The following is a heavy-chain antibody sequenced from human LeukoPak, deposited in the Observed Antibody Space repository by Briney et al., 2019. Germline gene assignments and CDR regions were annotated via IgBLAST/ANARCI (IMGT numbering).Heavy chain of an antibody. Sequence: PSETLSLTCAVYGGSFSGYYWSRIRQPPGKGLEWIGEINHSGSTNYNPSLKSRVTISVDTSKNQFSLKLSSVTAADTAVYYCAREVEYQLPPGWFDPWGQGTLVTVSS. CDR1: GGSFSGYY. V-gene: IGHV4-34*01. D-gene: IGHD2-2*01. CDR2: INHSGST. CDR3: AREVEYQLPPGWFDP. J-gene: IGHJ5*02.